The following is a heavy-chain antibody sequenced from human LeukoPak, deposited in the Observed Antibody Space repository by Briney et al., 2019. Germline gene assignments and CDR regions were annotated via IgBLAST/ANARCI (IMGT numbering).Heavy chain of an antibody. CDR1: GFTFSSYG. Sequence: GGSLRLSCAASGFTFSSYGMHWVRQAPDKGLEWVAVISYDGSNKYYADSVKGRFTISRDNSKNTLYLQMNSLRAEDTAVYYCAKVSYSSSWYGDFDYWGQGTLVTVSS. V-gene: IGHV3-30*18. CDR2: ISYDGSNK. CDR3: AKVSYSSSWYGDFDY. J-gene: IGHJ4*02. D-gene: IGHD6-13*01.